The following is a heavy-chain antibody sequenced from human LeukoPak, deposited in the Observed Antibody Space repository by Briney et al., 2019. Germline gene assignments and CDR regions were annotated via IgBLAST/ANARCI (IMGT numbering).Heavy chain of an antibody. V-gene: IGHV3-49*03. Sequence: GGSLRLSCTASGFTFGDYLMSWIRQAPGKGLEWIGFISGGTTEYAASVKGRFTISRDDSTSIAYLQMNSLTTEDTAVYYCSRGSGWLSVYWGQGTLVTVSS. CDR2: ISGGTT. D-gene: IGHD6-19*01. J-gene: IGHJ4*02. CDR3: SRGSGWLSVY. CDR1: GFTFGDYL.